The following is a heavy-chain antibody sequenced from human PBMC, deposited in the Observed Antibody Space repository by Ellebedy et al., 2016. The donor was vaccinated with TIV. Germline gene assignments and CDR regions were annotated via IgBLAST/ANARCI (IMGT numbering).Heavy chain of an antibody. CDR2: IYYSGST. Sequence: SETLSLXXTVSGGSISSSSYYWGWIRQPPGKGLEWIGSIYYSGSTYYNPSLKSRVTISVDTSKNQFSLKLSSVTAADTAVYYCAGTLSLGYYYYMDVWGKGTTVTVSS. V-gene: IGHV4-39*01. CDR3: AGTLSLGYYYYMDV. D-gene: IGHD2/OR15-2a*01. CDR1: GGSISSSSYY. J-gene: IGHJ6*03.